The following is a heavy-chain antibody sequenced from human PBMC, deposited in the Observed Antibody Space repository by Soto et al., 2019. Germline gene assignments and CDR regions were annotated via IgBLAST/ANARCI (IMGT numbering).Heavy chain of an antibody. J-gene: IGHJ1*01. CDR3: AGGGYYEYFKF. CDR2: IYHSGST. Sequence: QVQLRESGPGLVKPSETLSLTCNVFGGSVSSGGYYWSWIRQPPGKGLEWIAYIYHSGSTNYNPSLKSRVTISVDTSKNQFSLKLSSVTAADTAVYYCAGGGYYEYFKFWGQGTLVTVSS. D-gene: IGHD2-8*01. V-gene: IGHV4-61*08. CDR1: GGSVSSGGYY.